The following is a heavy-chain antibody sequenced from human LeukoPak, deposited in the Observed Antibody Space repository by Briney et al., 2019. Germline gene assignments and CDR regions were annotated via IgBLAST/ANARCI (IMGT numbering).Heavy chain of an antibody. V-gene: IGHV3-74*01. J-gene: IGHJ3*02. D-gene: IGHD3-9*01. Sequence: GGSLRLSCAASGFTFSSYWMHWVRQAPGKGLVWVSRINSDGSSTSYADSVKGRFTISRDNAKNTLYLQMNSLRAEDTAVYYCARADSHYDILTGYLSPAFDIWGQGTMVTVSS. CDR1: GFTFSSYW. CDR2: INSDGSST. CDR3: ARADSHYDILTGYLSPAFDI.